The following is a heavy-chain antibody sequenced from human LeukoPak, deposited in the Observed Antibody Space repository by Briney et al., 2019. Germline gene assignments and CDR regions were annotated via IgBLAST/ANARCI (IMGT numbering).Heavy chain of an antibody. CDR2: ISFDGTDA. V-gene: IGHV3-30*04. CDR1: GFTFSSYA. CDR3: ARDVGGYGDAYYHYYMDV. Sequence: GRSLRLSCAASGFTFSSYAIHWVRQAPGKGLEWVAVISFDGTDAFYADSVKGRFTISRDNSKDTLYLQMNSLRADDTAVYYCARDVGGYGDAYYHYYMDVWGKGTTVTISS. D-gene: IGHD4-17*01. J-gene: IGHJ6*03.